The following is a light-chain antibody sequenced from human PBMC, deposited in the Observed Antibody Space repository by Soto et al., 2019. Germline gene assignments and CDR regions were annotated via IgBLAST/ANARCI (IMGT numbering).Light chain of an antibody. CDR2: DAS. V-gene: IGKV1-5*01. CDR1: QRVNSW. Sequence: TQLTQSPSTLSASVGDRVTITCRASQRVNSWLAWYQQNPGKAPKLLIYDASKLQSGVPSRFSGSGVVTEFTLPISSLQPEDLATYYCQQYNSYSITFCQGTRLEIK. J-gene: IGKJ5*01. CDR3: QQYNSYSIT.